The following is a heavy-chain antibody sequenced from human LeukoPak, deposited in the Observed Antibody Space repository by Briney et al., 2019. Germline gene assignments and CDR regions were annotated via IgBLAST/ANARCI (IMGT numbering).Heavy chain of an antibody. Sequence: GRSLRPSCAASGFTFDDYAMHWVRQAPGKGLKWVSRISWNSGSIGYADSVKGRFTISRDNAKNSLYLQMNSLRAEDTALYYCAKSPKPRWFGESFDYWGQGTLVTVSS. J-gene: IGHJ4*02. CDR1: GFTFDDYA. CDR3: AKSPKPRWFGESFDY. D-gene: IGHD3-10*01. V-gene: IGHV3-9*01. CDR2: ISWNSGSI.